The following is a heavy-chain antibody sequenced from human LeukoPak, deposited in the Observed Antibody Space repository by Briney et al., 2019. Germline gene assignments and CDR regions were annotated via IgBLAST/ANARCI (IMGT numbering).Heavy chain of an antibody. CDR3: ARDRNGYDFWSGYSGGY. V-gene: IGHV3-23*01. CDR1: GFTFSSYA. J-gene: IGHJ4*02. Sequence: PGGSLRLSCAASGFTFSSYAMSWVRQAPGKGLEWVSAISGSGGSTYYADSVKGRFTISRDNSKNTLYLQMNSLRAEDTAVYYCARDRNGYDFWSGYSGGYWGQGTLVTVSS. CDR2: ISGSGGST. D-gene: IGHD3-3*01.